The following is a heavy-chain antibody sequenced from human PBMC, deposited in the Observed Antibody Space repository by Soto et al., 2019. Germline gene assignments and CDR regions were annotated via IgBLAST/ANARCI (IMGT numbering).Heavy chain of an antibody. V-gene: IGHV4-59*01. J-gene: IGHJ4*02. CDR2: IYYSGST. CDR1: GGSFSGYY. CDR3: ARAGVCSSTSCYATTFDY. D-gene: IGHD2-2*01. Sequence: SETLSLTCAVYGGSFSGYYWSWIRQPPGKGLEWIGYIYYSGSTNYNPSLKSRVTISVDTSKNQFSLKLSSVTAADTAVYYCARAGVCSSTSCYATTFDYWGQGTLVTVSS.